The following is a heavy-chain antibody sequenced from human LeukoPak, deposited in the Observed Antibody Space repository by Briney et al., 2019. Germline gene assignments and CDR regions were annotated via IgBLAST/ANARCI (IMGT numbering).Heavy chain of an antibody. J-gene: IGHJ6*04. CDR3: ARDRSITNFGVIRRNKVGTLDV. Sequence: GGSLRLSCAASGFTFSSYWMSWVRQAPGKGLEWVANINQDGSEKYYVDSVKGRFTISRDNAKFSLYLQMNSLRAEDTAVYYCARDRSITNFGVIRRNKVGTLDVWGKGTTVTVSS. CDR2: INQDGSEK. V-gene: IGHV3-7*01. D-gene: IGHD3-3*01. CDR1: GFTFSSYW.